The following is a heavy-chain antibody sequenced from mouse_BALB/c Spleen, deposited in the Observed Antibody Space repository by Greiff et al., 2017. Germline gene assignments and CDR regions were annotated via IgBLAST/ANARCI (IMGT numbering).Heavy chain of an antibody. Sequence: EVMLVESGGDLVKPGGSLKLSCAASGFTFSSYGMSWVRQTPDKRLEWVATISSGGSYTYYPDSVKGRFTISRDNAKNTLYLQMSSLKSEDTAMYYCARRLDMGYDYDAWFAYWGQGTLVTVSA. D-gene: IGHD2-4*01. CDR1: GFTFSSYG. V-gene: IGHV5-6*02. CDR3: ARRLDMGYDYDAWFAY. CDR2: ISSGGSYT. J-gene: IGHJ3*01.